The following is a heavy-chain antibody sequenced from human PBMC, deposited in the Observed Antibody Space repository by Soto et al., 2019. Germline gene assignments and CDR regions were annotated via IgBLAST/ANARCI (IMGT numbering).Heavy chain of an antibody. CDR3: ARGYCSGDTCYHIDY. CDR2: ISGSGGST. D-gene: IGHD2-15*01. V-gene: IGHV3-23*01. J-gene: IGHJ4*02. CDR1: GFTFSSYV. Sequence: GGSLRLSCAASGFTFSSYVMRWVRQAPGKGLEWVSSISGSGGSTYYTDSVKGRFTISRDNSKNTLYLQMNSLRAEDTAVYFCARGYCSGDTCYHIDYWGQGTLVTVSS.